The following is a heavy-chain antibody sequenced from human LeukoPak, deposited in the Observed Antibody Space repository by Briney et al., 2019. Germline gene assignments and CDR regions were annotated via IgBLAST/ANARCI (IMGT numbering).Heavy chain of an antibody. V-gene: IGHV3-53*01. J-gene: IGHJ4*02. CDR3: ARDNGRGWYYFDY. D-gene: IGHD6-19*01. Sequence: GGSLRLSCAASGFTLSSNYMSWVRQAPGKGLEWVSVIYSGGSTYYADSVKGRFTISRDNSKNTLYLQMNSLRAEDTAVYYCARDNGRGWYYFDYWGQGTLVTVSS. CDR1: GFTLSSNY. CDR2: IYSGGST.